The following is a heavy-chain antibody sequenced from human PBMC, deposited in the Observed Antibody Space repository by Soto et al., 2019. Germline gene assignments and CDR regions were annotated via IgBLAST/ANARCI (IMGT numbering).Heavy chain of an antibody. D-gene: IGHD2-15*01. Sequence: QVQLVQSGAEVKKPGSSVKVSCTASGGTFSRNAINWVRQAPGQGLEWMGGIIPILGTPNYARKFQGRVTITADKSTTTAYMELSSLIAEDMAVYYCATAWFGLRSGGPRGYYGIDVWGQGTPVSVSS. V-gene: IGHV1-69*06. CDR3: ATAWFGLRSGGPRGYYGIDV. CDR1: GGTFSRNA. J-gene: IGHJ6*02. CDR2: IIPILGTP.